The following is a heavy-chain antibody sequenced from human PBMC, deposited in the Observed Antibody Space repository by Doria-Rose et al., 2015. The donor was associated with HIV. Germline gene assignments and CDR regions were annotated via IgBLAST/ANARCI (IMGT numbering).Heavy chain of an antibody. CDR3: ARVVRYQLVPGAFDI. D-gene: IGHD6-13*01. CDR2: IYYSGNT. CDR1: GGSITGYY. V-gene: IGHV4-59*01. Sequence: GLVKPSETLSLTCTVAGGSITGYYWSWMRQPPGKGLEWIGYIYYSGNTNYSPSLKSRVTISVDRSKNQFSLNLNSMTAADTAVYYCARVVRYQLVPGAFDIWGQGTKVTVSS. J-gene: IGHJ3*02.